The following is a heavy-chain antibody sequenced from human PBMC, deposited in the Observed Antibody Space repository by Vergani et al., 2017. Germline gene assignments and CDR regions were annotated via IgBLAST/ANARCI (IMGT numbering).Heavy chain of an antibody. D-gene: IGHD2-8*01. V-gene: IGHV1-8*03. CDR1: GYTFTSDD. CDR3: VRARRTCTYDHCPRYYYDL. CDR2: MNPISGNT. Sequence: QVQLVQSGAEVKKPGASVKVSCKASGYTFTSDDINWVRQATGQGLEWMGWMNPISGNTGYAQNLQGRLTITRDTSVNTAYMVLSSLTSEDIAVYYCVRARRTCTYDHCPRYYYDLWGQGTLVTVSS. J-gene: IGHJ4*02.